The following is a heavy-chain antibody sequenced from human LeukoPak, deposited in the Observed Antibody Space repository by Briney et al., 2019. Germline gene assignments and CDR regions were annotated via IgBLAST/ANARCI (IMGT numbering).Heavy chain of an antibody. V-gene: IGHV4-30-4*01. Sequence: PSETLSLTCTVSGGSIGSDDYYWSWIRQPPGKGLEWIGCIYYSGSTYYNPSLKSRVTISVDTSKNQFSLKLSSVTAADTAVYYCARGQEGVIVATIGWFDPWGQGTLVTVSS. CDR1: GGSIGSDDYY. CDR2: IYYSGST. J-gene: IGHJ5*02. D-gene: IGHD5-12*01. CDR3: ARGQEGVIVATIGWFDP.